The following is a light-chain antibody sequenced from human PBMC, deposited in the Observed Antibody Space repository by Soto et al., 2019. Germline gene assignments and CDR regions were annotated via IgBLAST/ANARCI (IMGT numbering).Light chain of an antibody. J-gene: IGLJ3*02. Sequence: QSALTQPPSASGSPGQSVTISCTGTSSDVGAYNYVSWYQQHPGKAPKLMIYDVSKRPSGVPYRFSGSKSGNAASLTVSGLQGEDEPDYYCSSYAGSSWVFGGGPSSPS. V-gene: IGLV2-8*01. CDR2: DVS. CDR1: SSDVGAYNY. CDR3: SSYAGSSWV.